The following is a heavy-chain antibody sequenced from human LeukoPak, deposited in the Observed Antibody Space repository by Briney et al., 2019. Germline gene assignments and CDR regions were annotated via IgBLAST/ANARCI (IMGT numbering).Heavy chain of an antibody. J-gene: IGHJ4*02. CDR1: GFSFSTYG. V-gene: IGHV3-33*06. CDR3: AKDRETYEYTFDY. Sequence: GGSLRLSCAASGFSFSTYGIHWVRQAPGKGLEWVAVMWYDGSKDYYADSVKGRFTISRDTSKNTLYLQMNNLRAEDTAVYYCAKDRETYEYTFDYWGQGTLVTVSS. D-gene: IGHD6-6*01. CDR2: MWYDGSKD.